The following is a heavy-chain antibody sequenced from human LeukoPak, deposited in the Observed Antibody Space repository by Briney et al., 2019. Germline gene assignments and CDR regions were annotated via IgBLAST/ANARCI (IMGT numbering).Heavy chain of an antibody. D-gene: IGHD1-26*01. V-gene: IGHV3-53*01. J-gene: IGHJ3*02. Sequence: GGSLRLSCAASGFTVSSNYMSWVRQAPGKGLEWVSVIYSGGSTYYADSVKGRFTISRDNSKNTLYLQMNSLRAEDTAVYYCARVRSGSYDAFDIWGQGTMVTVSS. CDR1: GFTVSSNY. CDR3: ARVRSGSYDAFDI. CDR2: IYSGGST.